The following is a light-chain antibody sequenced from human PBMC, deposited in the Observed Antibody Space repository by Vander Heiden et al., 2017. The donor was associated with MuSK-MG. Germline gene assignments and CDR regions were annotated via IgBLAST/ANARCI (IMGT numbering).Light chain of an antibody. CDR3: AAWDVSLNSWV. CDR2: YDN. CDR1: SSNIGNNA. Sequence: QSVLTQPPSVSGAPRQRVSISCSGSSSNIGNNAVSWYQQLPGKAPKLLIYYDNLRPSGVSDRFSGSRSGTSASLAISGLQAEDAADYYCAAWDVSLNSWVFGGGTKVTV. V-gene: IGLV1-36*01. J-gene: IGLJ3*02.